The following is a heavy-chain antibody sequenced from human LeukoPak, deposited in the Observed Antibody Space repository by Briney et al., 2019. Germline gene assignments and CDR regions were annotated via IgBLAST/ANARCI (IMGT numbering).Heavy chain of an antibody. D-gene: IGHD3-22*01. J-gene: IGHJ3*02. V-gene: IGHV1-2*02. Sequence: GAAVKVSCKASGYTFTSYYMHWVRQAPGQGLEWMGWINPNSCGTNYAQKFQGRVTMTRDTSISTVYMELSRLRSDDTAVYYCARVGGGKGSGYAFDIWGQGTMVTVSS. CDR1: GYTFTSYY. CDR3: ARVGGGKGSGYAFDI. CDR2: INPNSCGT.